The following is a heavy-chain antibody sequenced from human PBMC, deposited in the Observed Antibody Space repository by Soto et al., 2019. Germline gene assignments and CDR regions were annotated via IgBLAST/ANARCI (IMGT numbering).Heavy chain of an antibody. CDR3: ARHRGMFVTLVRGPRWFDP. CDR2: IIPILGIA. J-gene: IGHJ5*02. D-gene: IGHD3-10*01. Sequence: QVQLVQSGAEVKKPGSSVKVSCKASGGTFSSYTISWVRQAPGQGLEWMGRIIPILGIANYAQKFQGRVTITAPKSTRTAYMGLSSRRSEDTAVYDCARHRGMFVTLVRGPRWFDPWGQGPLVTVSS. V-gene: IGHV1-69*02. CDR1: GGTFSSYT.